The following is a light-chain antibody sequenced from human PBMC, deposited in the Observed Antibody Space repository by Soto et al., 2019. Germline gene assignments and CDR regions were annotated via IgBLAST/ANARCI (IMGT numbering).Light chain of an antibody. V-gene: IGKV1-6*01. J-gene: IGKJ1*01. CDR2: GAS. Sequence: FQMTQSPSSLSASVGDRVTITCRASQDMRYYLGWYQQNPGKAPKLLIYGASILQSGVPSRFAGSGSGTDFTLTISSLQPEDSASYFCLQDHNYFWTFGQGTKV. CDR3: LQDHNYFWT. CDR1: QDMRYY.